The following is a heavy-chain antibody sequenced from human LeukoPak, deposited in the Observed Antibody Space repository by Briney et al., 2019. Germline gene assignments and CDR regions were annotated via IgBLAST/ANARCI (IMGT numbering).Heavy chain of an antibody. CDR1: GYTFTSSY. CDR2: INPSDDST. V-gene: IGHV1-46*01. Sequence: ASVKVSCKASGYTFTSSYMHWVRQAPGQGLEWMGIINPSDDSTRYAQKFQGRVTMTKDTFTNTVYMHLSSLSSDDTAVYYCARAYYESSAYRHAVYFDYWGQGTLVTVSS. J-gene: IGHJ4*02. CDR3: ARAYYESSAYRHAVYFDY. D-gene: IGHD3-22*01.